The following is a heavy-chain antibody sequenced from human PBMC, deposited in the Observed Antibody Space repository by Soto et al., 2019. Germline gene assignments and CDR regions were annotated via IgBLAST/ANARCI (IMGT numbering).Heavy chain of an antibody. J-gene: IGHJ4*02. CDR2: IYYSGST. CDR1: GGSISSSSYY. CDR3: ARLDSYGFLSVDY. D-gene: IGHD5-18*01. Sequence: QLQLQESGPGLVKPSETLSLTCTVSGGSISSSSYYWGWIRQPPGKGLEWIGSIYYSGSTYYNPSLKSRVTISVDTSKNQFSLKLSSVTAADTAVYYCARLDSYGFLSVDYWGQGTLVTVSS. V-gene: IGHV4-39*01.